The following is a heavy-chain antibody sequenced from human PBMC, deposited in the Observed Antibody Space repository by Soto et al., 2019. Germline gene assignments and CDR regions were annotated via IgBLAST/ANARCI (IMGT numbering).Heavy chain of an antibody. CDR2: ISGSGGST. J-gene: IGHJ6*03. D-gene: IGHD2-2*01. CDR3: AKYFLSSRWGYCSSTSCYAERGFYYYYMDV. Sequence: GGSLRLSCAASGFTFSSYAMSWVRQAPGKGLEWVSAISGSGGSTYYADSVKGRFTISREISKNTLYLKMNSLRAEDTAVYYCAKYFLSSRWGYCSSTSCYAERGFYYYYMDVWGKGTTVTVSS. CDR1: GFTFSSYA. V-gene: IGHV3-23*01.